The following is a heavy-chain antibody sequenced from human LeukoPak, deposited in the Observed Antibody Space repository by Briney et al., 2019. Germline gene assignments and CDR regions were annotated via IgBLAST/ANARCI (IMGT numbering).Heavy chain of an antibody. CDR2: IYYSGST. D-gene: IGHD6-19*01. J-gene: IGHJ4*02. CDR3: AGTIAVPVYYFDY. CDR1: GVSISSYY. Sequence: SETLSLTCTVSGVSISSYYWSWIRQPPGRGLEWIGYIYYSGSTNYNPSLKSRVAISVDTSKNHFSLKLSSVTAADTALYYCAGTIAVPVYYFDYWGQGILVTVSS. V-gene: IGHV4-59*01.